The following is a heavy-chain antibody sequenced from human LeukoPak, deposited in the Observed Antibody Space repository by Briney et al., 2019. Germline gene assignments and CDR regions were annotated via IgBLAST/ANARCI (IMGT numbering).Heavy chain of an antibody. D-gene: IGHD2-2*01. Sequence: SETLSLTCTVSGVSISSSSYYWGWIRQPPGKGLEWIGSIYYSGSTYYNPSLKSRVTISVDTSKNQFSLKLSSVTAADTAVYYCARHDPDIVVVPNWFDPWGQGTLVTVSS. CDR3: ARHDPDIVVVPNWFDP. CDR1: GVSISSSSYY. J-gene: IGHJ5*02. V-gene: IGHV4-39*01. CDR2: IYYSGST.